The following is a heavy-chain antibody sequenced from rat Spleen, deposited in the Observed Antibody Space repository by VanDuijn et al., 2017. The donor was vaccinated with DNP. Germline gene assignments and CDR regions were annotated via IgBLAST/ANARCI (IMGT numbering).Heavy chain of an antibody. CDR1: GFNFYDYW. CDR3: ARHRIYNNLFDY. J-gene: IGHJ2*01. D-gene: IGHD1-10*01. V-gene: IGHV5-7*01. Sequence: EVKLVASGGGLVQPGRSLKLSCAASGFNFYDYWMGWVRQAPGKGLEWVATIHSDGSSTYYRDSVRGRFTFSRDNAEGTLYLQMDSLRSEDTATYYCARHRIYNNLFDYWGQGVMVTVSS. CDR2: IHSDGSST.